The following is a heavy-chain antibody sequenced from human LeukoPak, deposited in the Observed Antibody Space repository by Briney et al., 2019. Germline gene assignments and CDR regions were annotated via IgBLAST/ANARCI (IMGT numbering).Heavy chain of an antibody. D-gene: IGHD1-14*01. Sequence: GGSLRLSCAASGFTFSSYAMSWVRQAPGKGLEWVSAISGSGGSTYYADSVKGRFTISRDNSKNTLYLQMNSLRAEDTAVYYCAKAPVYYYYYYYMDVWGKGTTVTVSS. V-gene: IGHV3-23*01. CDR3: AKAPVYYYYYYYMDV. CDR1: GFTFSSYA. CDR2: ISGSGGST. J-gene: IGHJ6*03.